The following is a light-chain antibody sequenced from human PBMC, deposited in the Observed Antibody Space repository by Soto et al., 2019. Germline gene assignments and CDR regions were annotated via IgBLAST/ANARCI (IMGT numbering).Light chain of an antibody. J-gene: IGLJ3*02. CDR1: SSDVGGYNY. Sequence: QSALTQPPSASGSPGQSVTISCTGTSSDVGGYNYVSWYQHHPGKAPKLIIYEVSQRPSGVPDRFSGSKSGNTASLTVSGLQAEDEAEYFCSSYAGSDNVPFGGGTKLTVL. CDR2: EVS. V-gene: IGLV2-8*01. CDR3: SSYAGSDNVP.